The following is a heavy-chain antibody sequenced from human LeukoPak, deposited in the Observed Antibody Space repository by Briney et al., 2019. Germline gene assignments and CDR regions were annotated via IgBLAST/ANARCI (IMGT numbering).Heavy chain of an antibody. D-gene: IGHD3-22*01. CDR3: AKRGVVIRVILVGFHKEAYYFDS. CDR1: GITLSNYV. V-gene: IGHV3-23*01. CDR2: LSGSGGST. J-gene: IGHJ4*02. Sequence: GGSLRLPCAVSGITLSNYVMSWVRQAPGKGLEWVAGLSGSGGSTNYADSVKGRFTISRDNPKNTLYLQMNSLRAEDTAVYFCAKRGVVIRVILVGFHKEAYYFDSWGQGALVTVSS.